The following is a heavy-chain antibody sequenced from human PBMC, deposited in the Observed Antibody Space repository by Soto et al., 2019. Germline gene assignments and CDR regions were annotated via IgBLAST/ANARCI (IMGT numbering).Heavy chain of an antibody. CDR1: GFTFSSYA. D-gene: IGHD6-6*01. CDR3: ANDRLFEYSSSSTGNDAFDI. J-gene: IGHJ3*02. V-gene: IGHV3-23*01. CDR2: ISGSGGST. Sequence: EVQLLESGGGLVQPGGSLRLSCAASGFTFSSYAMSWVRQAPGKGLEWVSAISGSGGSTYYADSVKGRFTISRDNSKNTLYLQMNSLRAEDTAVYYCANDRLFEYSSSSTGNDAFDIWGQGTMVTVSS.